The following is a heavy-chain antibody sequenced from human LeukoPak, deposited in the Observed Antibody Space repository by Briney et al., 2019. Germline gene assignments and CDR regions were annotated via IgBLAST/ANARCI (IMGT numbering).Heavy chain of an antibody. Sequence: PSQTLSLTCTVSGGSISSGGYYWSWIRQHPGKGLEWIGYIYYSGSTYYNPSLKSRVTISVDTSKNQFSLKLSPVTAADTAVYYCARVEGGFWSGSHAFDIWGQGTMVTVSS. V-gene: IGHV4-31*03. CDR1: GGSISSGGYY. CDR2: IYYSGST. CDR3: ARVEGGFWSGSHAFDI. J-gene: IGHJ3*02. D-gene: IGHD3-3*01.